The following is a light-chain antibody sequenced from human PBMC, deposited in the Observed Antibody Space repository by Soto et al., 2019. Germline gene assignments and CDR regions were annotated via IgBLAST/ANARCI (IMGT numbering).Light chain of an antibody. J-gene: IGKJ5*01. CDR3: QQYNNWPLT. V-gene: IGKV1-9*01. CDR1: QDISTH. CDR2: AAS. Sequence: IQLTESPSSLSASVGDRVTISCRASQDISTHLAWFAQKPGRAPQLLIYAASTLHSGVPSRFSGSGSGTDFTLTISSLQSEDFAVYYCQQYNNWPLTFGQGTRLEIK.